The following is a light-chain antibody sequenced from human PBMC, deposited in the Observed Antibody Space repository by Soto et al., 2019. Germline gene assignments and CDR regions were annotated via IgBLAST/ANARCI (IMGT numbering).Light chain of an antibody. CDR1: DIGSTN. Sequence: SYELTQSLSVSVALGQTAKITCGGNDIGSTNVHWYQQKPGQAPVLVIYRDAIRPSGIPERFSVSNSGNTATLTIVRAQAGDEYHYSCQVWHSSTVVFGGGTKLTVL. CDR2: RDA. CDR3: QVWHSSTVV. J-gene: IGLJ2*01. V-gene: IGLV3-9*01.